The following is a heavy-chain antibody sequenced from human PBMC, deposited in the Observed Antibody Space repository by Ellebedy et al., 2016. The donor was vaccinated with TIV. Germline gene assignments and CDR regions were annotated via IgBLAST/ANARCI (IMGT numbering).Heavy chain of an antibody. CDR1: GFIFTDYW. V-gene: IGHV3-7*04. D-gene: IGHD3-10*01. CDR2: MKQDESAR. J-gene: IGHJ2*01. CDR3: ARDLPGVPYWYFDL. Sequence: GESLKISXAASGFIFTDYWMSWVRLAPGRGLEWVANMKQDESARFYADSVKGRFSISRDNSKNSLYLQMNSLRPEDSALYYCARDLPGVPYWYFDLWGRGTLVTVSS.